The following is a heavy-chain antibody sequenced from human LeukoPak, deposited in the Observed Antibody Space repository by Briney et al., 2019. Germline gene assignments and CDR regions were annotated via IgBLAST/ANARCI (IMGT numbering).Heavy chain of an antibody. CDR2: FDPEDGET. J-gene: IGHJ5*02. D-gene: IGHD6-19*01. V-gene: IGHV1-24*01. CDR3: ARDRIAVAGLGYNWFDP. CDR1: GYTLTELS. Sequence: ASVKVSCKVSGYTLTELSMHWVRQAPGKGLEWMGGFDPEDGETIYAQKFQGRVTMTEDTSTDTAYMELSSLRSEDTAVYYCARDRIAVAGLGYNWFDPWGQGTLVTVSS.